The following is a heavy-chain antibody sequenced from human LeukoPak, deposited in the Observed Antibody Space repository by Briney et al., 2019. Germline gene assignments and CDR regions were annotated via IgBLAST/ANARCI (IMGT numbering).Heavy chain of an antibody. CDR3: ARLRGNTMVEY. CDR1: GFTFSSYD. J-gene: IGHJ4*02. CDR2: IYNAVT. V-gene: IGHV3-53*01. D-gene: IGHD3-10*01. Sequence: GGSLRLSCAASGFTFSSYDMHWVRQAPGKGLEWVSLIYNAVTYADSVKGRFTISRDDSKNTLNLQMNSLRADDTAVYYCARLRGNTMVEYWGQGTLVTVSS.